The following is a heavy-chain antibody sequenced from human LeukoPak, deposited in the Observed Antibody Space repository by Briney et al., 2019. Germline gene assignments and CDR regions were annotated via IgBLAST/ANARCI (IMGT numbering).Heavy chain of an antibody. D-gene: IGHD5-12*01. CDR2: INPNSGGT. CDR3: ARDERYSGYDSFDY. CDR1: GYTFTGYY. J-gene: IGHJ4*02. V-gene: IGHV1-2*02. Sequence: GASVKVSCKASGYTFTGYYMHWVRQAPGQGLEWMGWINPNSGGTNYAQKFQGRVTMTRDTSISTAYMELSRLRSDDTAVYYCARDERYSGYDSFDYWGQGTLVTVSS.